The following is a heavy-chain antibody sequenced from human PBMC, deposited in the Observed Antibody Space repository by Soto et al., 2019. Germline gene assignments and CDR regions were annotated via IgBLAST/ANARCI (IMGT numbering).Heavy chain of an antibody. V-gene: IGHV1-3*01. CDR1: GGTFTTYA. J-gene: IGHJ4*02. Sequence: VASVKVSCKASGGTFTTYAMHWVRQAPGQRLEWMGWINAGGGDTKYSQRFQGRVTISRDTSASTVYMELSSLTPEDTAVYYCARGRVVRGVKTSVPHDFWGQGTLVTVSS. CDR2: INAGGGDT. D-gene: IGHD3-10*01. CDR3: ARGRVVRGVKTSVPHDF.